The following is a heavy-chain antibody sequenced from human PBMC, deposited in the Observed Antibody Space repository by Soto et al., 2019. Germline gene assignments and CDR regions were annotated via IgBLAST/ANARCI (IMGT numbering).Heavy chain of an antibody. Sequence: ASVKVSCKASGYTFTSYGISWVRQAPGQGLEWMGWISAYNGNTNYAQKLQGRVTMTTDTSTSTAYMELRSLRSDDTAVYYCSRDNVDTAMVTYYYYGMDVWGQGTTVTVSS. CDR1: GYTFTSYG. CDR3: SRDNVDTAMVTYYYYGMDV. CDR2: ISAYNGNT. D-gene: IGHD5-18*01. V-gene: IGHV1-18*04. J-gene: IGHJ6*02.